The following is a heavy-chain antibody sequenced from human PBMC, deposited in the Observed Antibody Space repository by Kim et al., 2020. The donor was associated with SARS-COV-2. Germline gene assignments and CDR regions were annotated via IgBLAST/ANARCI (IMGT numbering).Heavy chain of an antibody. V-gene: IGHV5-51*01. CDR3: AGRRGREQWLVFDY. D-gene: IGHD6-19*01. J-gene: IGHJ4*02. Sequence: YSPTFQGQVTISADKSINTAYLQWSSLKASDTAMYYCAGRRGREQWLVFDYWGQGTLVTVSS.